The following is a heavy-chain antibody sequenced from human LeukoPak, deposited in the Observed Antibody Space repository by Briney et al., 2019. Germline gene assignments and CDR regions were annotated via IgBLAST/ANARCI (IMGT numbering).Heavy chain of an antibody. V-gene: IGHV4-34*01. Sequence: NPSETLSLTCAVYGGSFSGYYWSWIRQPPGKGLEWIGEINHGGSTNYNPSLKSRVTISVDTSKNQFSLKLSSVTAADTAVYYCARDNWRYYFDYWGQGTLVTVSS. CDR1: GGSFSGYY. J-gene: IGHJ4*02. CDR2: INHGGST. D-gene: IGHD3-9*01. CDR3: ARDNWRYYFDY.